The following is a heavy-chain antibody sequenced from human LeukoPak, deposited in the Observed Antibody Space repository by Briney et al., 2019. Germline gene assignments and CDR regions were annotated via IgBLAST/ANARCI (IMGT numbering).Heavy chain of an antibody. D-gene: IGHD1-26*01. J-gene: IGHJ4*02. V-gene: IGHV3-53*01. CDR3: ARDPTYSGSYYADDY. Sequence: GGSLRLSCAASEFTVSSNYMSWVRQAPGKGLEWVSVIYSGGSTYYADSVKGRFTISRDNSKNTLYLQMNSLRAEDTAVYYCARDPTYSGSYYADDYWGQGTLVTVSS. CDR2: IYSGGST. CDR1: EFTVSSNY.